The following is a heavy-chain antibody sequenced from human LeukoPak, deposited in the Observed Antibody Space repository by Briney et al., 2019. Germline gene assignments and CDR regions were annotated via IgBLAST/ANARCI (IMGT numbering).Heavy chain of an antibody. CDR2: IIPIFGTA. CDR3: ARSVRQWLVLWNFDY. V-gene: IGHV1-69*13. J-gene: IGHJ4*02. Sequence: ASVKVSCKASGGTFSSYAISWVRHAPGQGLEWMGGIIPIFGTANYAQKFQGRVTITADESTSTAYMELSSLRSEDTAVYYCARSVRQWLVLWNFDYWGQGTLVTVSS. CDR1: GGTFSSYA. D-gene: IGHD6-19*01.